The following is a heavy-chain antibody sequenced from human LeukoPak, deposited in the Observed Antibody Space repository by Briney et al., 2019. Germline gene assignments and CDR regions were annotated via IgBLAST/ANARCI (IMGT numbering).Heavy chain of an antibody. Sequence: GGSPRLSCAASGLTFSNYGINWVRQAPGKGLEWVAVISYDGASKYYADSVKGRFTISRDNSKSTLYLQMNSLRPEDTAVYYCAKESLDGYSSGWFDYWGQGTLVTVSS. D-gene: IGHD6-19*01. CDR1: GLTFSNYG. V-gene: IGHV3-30*18. CDR2: ISYDGASK. J-gene: IGHJ4*02. CDR3: AKESLDGYSSGWFDY.